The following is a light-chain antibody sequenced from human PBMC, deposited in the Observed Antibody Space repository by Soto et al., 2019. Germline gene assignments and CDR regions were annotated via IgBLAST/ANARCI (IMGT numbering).Light chain of an antibody. CDR1: SGDVGGYNF. CDR3: YSYGGSYTWV. Sequence: QSVLTQPRSVSGSPGQSVTISCTGTSGDVGGYNFVSWYQQHPGKAPTLMIFDVSQLPSGVPDRFSGSKSGNTSSLTSSGLQADDEAGYYCYSYGGSYTWVFGGGTKVTVL. J-gene: IGLJ3*02. V-gene: IGLV2-11*01. CDR2: DVS.